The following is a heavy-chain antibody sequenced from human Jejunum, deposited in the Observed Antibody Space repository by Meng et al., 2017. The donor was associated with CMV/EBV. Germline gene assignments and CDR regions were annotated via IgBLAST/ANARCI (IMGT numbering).Heavy chain of an antibody. Sequence: ASGFYLSGYVMHWVRNAPGEGVGWVAVIWYDGSYKYYADSVKGRFSISRDNLKNTVYLQMNSLRADDTAVYYCARDDHSGSLVGFDYWGQGTLVTVSS. D-gene: IGHD1-26*01. CDR2: IWYDGSYK. J-gene: IGHJ4*02. CDR1: GFYLSGYV. V-gene: IGHV3-33*01. CDR3: ARDDHSGSLVGFDY.